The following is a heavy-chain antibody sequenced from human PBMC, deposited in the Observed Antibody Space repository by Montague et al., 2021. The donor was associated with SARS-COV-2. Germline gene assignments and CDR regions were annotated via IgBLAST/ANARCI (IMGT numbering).Heavy chain of an antibody. V-gene: IGHV3-23*03. CDR2: IYSGNGGTGDVTR. CDR1: GFTFSEYP. Sequence: SLRLSCAASGFTFSEYPMSWVRQAPGKGLEWVSGIYSGNGGTGDVTRXXADSVKCRFTISSDNSRRTLDLQMNSMRAEDTAVNYCAKGNWGDSWGQGILVIVSS. J-gene: IGHJ5*01. CDR3: AKGNWGDS.